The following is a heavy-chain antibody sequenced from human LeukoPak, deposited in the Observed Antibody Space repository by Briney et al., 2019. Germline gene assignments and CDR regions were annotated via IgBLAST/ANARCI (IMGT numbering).Heavy chain of an antibody. Sequence: GGSLRLSCAASGFSFSSYAMSWVRQAPGKGLEWVSAISKSGDSTFYADSVKGRFTISRDDSKNTLYLQMNSLRAEDTAVYYCARDCCLRYASGNWGQGTLVTVSS. V-gene: IGHV3-23*01. J-gene: IGHJ4*02. CDR2: ISKSGDST. D-gene: IGHD3-9*01. CDR1: GFSFSSYA. CDR3: ARDCCLRYASGN.